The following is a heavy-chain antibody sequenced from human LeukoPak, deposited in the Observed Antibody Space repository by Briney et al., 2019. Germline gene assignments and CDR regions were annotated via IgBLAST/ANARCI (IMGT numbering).Heavy chain of an antibody. J-gene: IGHJ4*02. Sequence: SETLSLTCTVSGGSISSYYWSWIRQPPGKGLEWIGYIYHSGSTYYNPSLKSRVTISVDRSKNQFSLKLSSVTAADTAVYYCARTGYSYGHFDYWGQGTLVTVSS. CDR3: ARTGYSYGHFDY. CDR1: GGSISSYY. CDR2: IYHSGST. V-gene: IGHV4-59*12. D-gene: IGHD5-18*01.